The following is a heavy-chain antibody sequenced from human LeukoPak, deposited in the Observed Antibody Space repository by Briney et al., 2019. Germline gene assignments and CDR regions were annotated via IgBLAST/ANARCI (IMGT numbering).Heavy chain of an antibody. D-gene: IGHD1-26*01. V-gene: IGHV4-34*01. J-gene: IGHJ4*02. Sequence: SETLSLTCAVYGGSFSGYYWSWIRQPPGKGLEWIGEINHSGSTNYNPSLKSRVTISVDTSKNQFSLKLSSVTAADTVVYYCARNELAVGATEFDYWGQGTLVTVSS. CDR3: ARNELAVGATEFDY. CDR1: GGSFSGYY. CDR2: INHSGST.